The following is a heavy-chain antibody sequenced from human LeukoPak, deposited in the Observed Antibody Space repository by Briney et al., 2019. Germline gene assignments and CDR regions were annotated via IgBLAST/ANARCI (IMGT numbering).Heavy chain of an antibody. J-gene: IGHJ4*02. CDR2: ISGSGGSS. CDR1: GFTFSSYA. Sequence: GGSLRLSCAASGFTFSSYAMSWARQAPGKGLEWVSTISGSGGSSYYADSVKGRLTISRDNSKNTLYLQMNSLRAEDTAVYYCATIPYNWNYGDYWGQGTLVTVSS. V-gene: IGHV3-23*01. CDR3: ATIPYNWNYGDY. D-gene: IGHD1-20*01.